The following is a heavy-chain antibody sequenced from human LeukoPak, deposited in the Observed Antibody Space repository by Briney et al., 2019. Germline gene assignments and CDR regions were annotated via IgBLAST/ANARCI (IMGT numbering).Heavy chain of an antibody. Sequence: PGGSLRLSCAASGFTFSSYAMQWVRQAPGKGLEWVAFILYGGSNKYYADSVKGRFTISRDNSKNTLYLQMNSLTAEDTAVYYCAKELRYFDWLSPFDYWGQGTLVTVSS. V-gene: IGHV3-30*02. J-gene: IGHJ4*02. CDR2: ILYGGSNK. D-gene: IGHD3-9*01. CDR3: AKELRYFDWLSPFDY. CDR1: GFTFSSYA.